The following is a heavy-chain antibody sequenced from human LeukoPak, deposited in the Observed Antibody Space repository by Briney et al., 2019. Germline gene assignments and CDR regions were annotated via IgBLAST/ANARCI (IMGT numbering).Heavy chain of an antibody. D-gene: IGHD3-22*01. J-gene: IGHJ4*02. Sequence: GRSLRLSCAASGFSFDDYAMHWVRQAPGKGLEWVSGINWNGGSTGYADSVKGRFTISRDNAKNSLYLQMNSLRAEDTALYHCARRNYDSSGYYYVFDYWGQGTLVTVSS. CDR2: INWNGGST. CDR3: ARRNYDSSGYYYVFDY. V-gene: IGHV3-20*01. CDR1: GFSFDDYA.